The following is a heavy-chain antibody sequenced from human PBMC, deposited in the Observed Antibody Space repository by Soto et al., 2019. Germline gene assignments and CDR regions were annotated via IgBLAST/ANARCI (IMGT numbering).Heavy chain of an antibody. D-gene: IGHD7-27*01. CDR1: GFTFSSYG. CDR2: ISYDGSNK. CDR3: AKDLPGDY. J-gene: IGHJ4*02. Sequence: QVQLVESGGGVVQPGRSLRLSCAASGFTFSSYGMHWVRQAPGKGLEWVEVISYDGSNKYYADSVKGRFTISRDNSKNTLYLQMNSLRAEDTAVYYCAKDLPGDYWGLGTLVTVSS. V-gene: IGHV3-30*18.